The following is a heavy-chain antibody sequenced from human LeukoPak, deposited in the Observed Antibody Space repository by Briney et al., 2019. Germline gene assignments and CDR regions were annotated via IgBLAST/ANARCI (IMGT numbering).Heavy chain of an antibody. CDR1: GFTFDNHV. CDR3: AKATTVVAPYYFDY. V-gene: IGHV3-23*01. Sequence: PGGSLRLPCAASGFTFDNHVMSWVRLAPGKGLEWVSSISASGGTTYYADSVKGRCTISRDNAKNTLSLQMDSLRADDTAVYFCAKATTVVAPYYFDYWGQGTLVTVSS. D-gene: IGHD4-23*01. J-gene: IGHJ4*02. CDR2: ISASGGTT.